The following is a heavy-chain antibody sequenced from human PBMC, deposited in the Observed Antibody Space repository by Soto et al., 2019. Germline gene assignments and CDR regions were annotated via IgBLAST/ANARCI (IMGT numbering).Heavy chain of an antibody. CDR2: MHHSGTT. J-gene: IGHJ4*02. CDR1: GHSISSGHY. CDR3: ARDQGYGEISPYLDV. V-gene: IGHV4-38-2*02. D-gene: IGHD5-18*01. Sequence: PSETLSLTCSVSGHSISSGHYLGWIRQPPGKGPEWIGSMHHSGTTHYNPSLKSRVTISMDTSKDQFSLKLHSVTAADTALYYCARDQGYGEISPYLDVWGQGTLVTAPQ.